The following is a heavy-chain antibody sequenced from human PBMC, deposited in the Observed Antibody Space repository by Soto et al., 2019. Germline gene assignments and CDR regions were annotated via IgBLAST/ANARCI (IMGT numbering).Heavy chain of an antibody. V-gene: IGHV3-21*01. CDR1: GFTFSSYS. CDR2: ISSSSSDI. D-gene: IGHD2-15*01. J-gene: IGHJ6*02. CDR3: ARDRPPWGVVVVAATHYYYGMDV. Sequence: GGSLRLSCAASGFTFSSYSINWGRQAPGKGLEWVSSISSSSSDIYYADSVKGRFTISRDNAKNSLYLQMNSLRAEDTAVYYCARDRPPWGVVVVAATHYYYGMDVWGQGTTVTVSS.